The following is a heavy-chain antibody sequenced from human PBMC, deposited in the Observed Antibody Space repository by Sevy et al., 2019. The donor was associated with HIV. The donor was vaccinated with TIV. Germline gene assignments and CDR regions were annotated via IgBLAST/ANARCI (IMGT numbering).Heavy chain of an antibody. Sequence: GGSLRFSCAASGFSFSSYGMHWVRQAPGKGLEWMSYIQYDGSNKDYADSVKGRFTISRDNSKNTLYLQMNSLGVEDTAVFYCVKEGGGEGGDHWGQGTLVTVSS. CDR3: VKEGGGEGGDH. D-gene: IGHD2-21*01. V-gene: IGHV3-30*02. CDR2: IQYDGSNK. CDR1: GFSFSSYG. J-gene: IGHJ5*02.